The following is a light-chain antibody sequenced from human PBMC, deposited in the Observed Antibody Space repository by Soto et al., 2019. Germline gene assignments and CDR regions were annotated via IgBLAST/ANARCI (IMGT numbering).Light chain of an antibody. CDR3: SSYTSSSTPYV. Sequence: LTQPASVSGSPGQSITISCTGTSSDVGGYNHVSWYQQHPGKAPKLMIYDVSNRPSGVSNRFSGSKSGNTASLTISGLQAEDEADYYCSSYTSSSTPYVFGTGTKVTVL. CDR2: DVS. J-gene: IGLJ1*01. CDR1: SSDVGGYNH. V-gene: IGLV2-14*01.